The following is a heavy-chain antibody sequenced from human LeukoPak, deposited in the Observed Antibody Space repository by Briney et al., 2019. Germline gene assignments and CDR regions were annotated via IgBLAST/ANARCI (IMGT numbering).Heavy chain of an antibody. CDR1: GGSISSYY. D-gene: IGHD3-16*02. CDR3: ARYGEKYYDYVWGSYRPKGYYYYYMDV. CDR2: SYYSGST. J-gene: IGHJ6*03. V-gene: IGHV4-59*01. Sequence: SQSRSLTGTVSGGSISSYYWSWVRQPPGNGLAWFGFSYYSGSTNYNPSLKSRVTISVDTSKNQFSLKLSSVTAADTAVYYCARYGEKYYDYVWGSYRPKGYYYYYMDVWGKGTTVTVSS.